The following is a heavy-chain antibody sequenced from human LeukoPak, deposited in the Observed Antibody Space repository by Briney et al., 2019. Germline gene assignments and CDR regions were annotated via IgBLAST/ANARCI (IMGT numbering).Heavy chain of an antibody. CDR3: ARAPNRYYYGSEDY. D-gene: IGHD3-10*01. Sequence: ASVKVSCKVSGYTLTELSMHRVRQAPGQRLEWMGWINAGNGNTKYSQKFQGRVTITRDTSASTAYMELSSLRSEDTAVYYCARAPNRYYYGSEDYWGQGTLVTVSS. CDR2: INAGNGNT. CDR1: GYTLTELS. J-gene: IGHJ4*02. V-gene: IGHV1-3*01.